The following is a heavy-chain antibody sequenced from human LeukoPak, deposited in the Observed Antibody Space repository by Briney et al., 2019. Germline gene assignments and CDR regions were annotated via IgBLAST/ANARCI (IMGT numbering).Heavy chain of an antibody. V-gene: IGHV3-23*01. Sequence: GGSLRLSCAASGFTFSSYAMSWVRQAPGKGLEWVSAISGSGGSTYYADSVKGRFTISRDNSKNTLYLQMNSLRAEDTAVYYCAKARPRIVVVPAAKYYFDYWGQGTLVTVSS. J-gene: IGHJ4*02. CDR3: AKARPRIVVVPAAKYYFDY. CDR2: ISGSGGST. D-gene: IGHD2-2*01. CDR1: GFTFSSYA.